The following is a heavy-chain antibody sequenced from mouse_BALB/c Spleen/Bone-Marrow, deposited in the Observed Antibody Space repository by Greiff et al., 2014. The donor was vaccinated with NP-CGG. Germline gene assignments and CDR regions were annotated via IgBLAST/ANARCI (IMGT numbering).Heavy chain of an antibody. CDR1: GYTFTSYT. Sequence: QLKESAAELARPGASVKMSCKASGYTFTSYTIHWVKQRPGQGLEWIGYINPTSGYTEYNQKFKDKTTLTADKSSSTAYMQLSSLTSKDSAVYYCARPRYFDYWGQGTTLTVSS. V-gene: IGHV1-4*02. J-gene: IGHJ2*01. CDR2: INPTSGYT. CDR3: ARPRYFDY.